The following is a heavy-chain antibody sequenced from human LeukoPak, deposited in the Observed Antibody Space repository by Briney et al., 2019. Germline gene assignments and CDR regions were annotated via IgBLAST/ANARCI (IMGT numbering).Heavy chain of an antibody. D-gene: IGHD3-10*01. J-gene: IGHJ4*02. Sequence: GGSLRLSCAASGFTFNRDWTAWVRQAPGKGLEWVANINQDGSEKYYVDSVKGRFTISRDNAKKSLYLQMKSLRAEDTAVYYCGRVGAHYGSGSYSDYWGQGTTVTVSS. V-gene: IGHV3-7*01. CDR1: GFTFNRDW. CDR2: INQDGSEK. CDR3: GRVGAHYGSGSYSDY.